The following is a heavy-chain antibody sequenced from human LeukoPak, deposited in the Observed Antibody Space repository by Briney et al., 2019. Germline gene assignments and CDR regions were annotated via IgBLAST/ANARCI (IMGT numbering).Heavy chain of an antibody. Sequence: SETLSLTCTVSGTSISRHYWSWLRHSARLGLEWLGYISTTWSTTSNPSLDGQVTMSEDTSQNQLSLTLSSVTAADTAVYFCARQDGLWVGDLGGWFDFWGKGIQVTVSS. D-gene: IGHD3-10*01. J-gene: IGHJ5*01. V-gene: IGHV4-4*09. CDR3: ARQDGLWVGDLGGWFDF. CDR2: ISTTWST. CDR1: GTSISRHY.